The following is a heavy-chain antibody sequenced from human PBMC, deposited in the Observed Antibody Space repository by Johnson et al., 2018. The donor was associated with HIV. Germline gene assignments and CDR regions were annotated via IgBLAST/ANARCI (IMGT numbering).Heavy chain of an antibody. Sequence: VQLVESGGGLVKPGGSLRLSCAASGFTFSNAWMSWVRQAPGKGLEWVSVIYSGGSTYYADSVRGRFSSSRDNSKNTLYLQMNSLRAEDTAVYYCARGWGAFDIWGQGTMVTVSS. CDR1: GFTFSNAW. D-gene: IGHD1-26*01. CDR2: IYSGGST. CDR3: ARGWGAFDI. J-gene: IGHJ3*02. V-gene: IGHV3-66*01.